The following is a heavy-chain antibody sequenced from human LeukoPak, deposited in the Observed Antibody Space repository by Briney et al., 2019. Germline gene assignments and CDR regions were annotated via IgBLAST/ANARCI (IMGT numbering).Heavy chain of an antibody. CDR1: GFTLSSYA. J-gene: IGHJ4*02. Sequence: GGSLRLSCAASGFTLSSYAMSWVRQAPGKGLEWVSAISGSGGSTYYADSVKGRFTISRDTSKNTLYLQMNSLRAEDTAVYFCAKAGYDYVWGSYRYYWGQGTLVTVSS. V-gene: IGHV3-23*01. CDR2: ISGSGGST. CDR3: AKAGYDYVWGSYRYY. D-gene: IGHD3-16*02.